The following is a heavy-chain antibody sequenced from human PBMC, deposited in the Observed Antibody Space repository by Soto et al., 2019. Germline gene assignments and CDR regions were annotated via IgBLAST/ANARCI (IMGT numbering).Heavy chain of an antibody. CDR3: ARLGPTAILVNAGNFDY. CDR1: GFTFSDYS. Sequence: QVQLVESGGGVVQPGRSPRLSCAASGFTFSDYSMHWVRQAPGKGLEWVAGISADGANTYYADSVKGRFTISRDHSKNSLNLQMNSLRVEDTSVYYCARLGPTAILVNAGNFDYWGQGTLVTVSS. CDR2: ISADGANT. D-gene: IGHD3-16*01. V-gene: IGHV3-30-3*01. J-gene: IGHJ4*02.